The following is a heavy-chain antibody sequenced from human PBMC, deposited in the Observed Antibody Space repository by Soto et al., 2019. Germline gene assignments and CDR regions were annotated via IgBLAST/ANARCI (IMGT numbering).Heavy chain of an antibody. Sequence: GGSLRLSCATSGFTFSSCAMSWVRQAPGKGLEWVSVISGSGATTYYADSVKGRFTISRDNSNNTLYLQMNSLRADDTAVYYCAKSEGALELLVFWGQGTLVTVSS. D-gene: IGHD1-26*01. J-gene: IGHJ4*02. CDR1: GFTFSSCA. V-gene: IGHV3-23*01. CDR3: AKSEGALELLVF. CDR2: ISGSGATT.